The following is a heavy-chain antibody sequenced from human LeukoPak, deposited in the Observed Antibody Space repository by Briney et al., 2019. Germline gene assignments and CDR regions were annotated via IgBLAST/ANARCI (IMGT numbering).Heavy chain of an antibody. CDR1: SGSISRGSYY. V-gene: IGHV4-61*02. Sequence: SQTLSLTCTVSSGSISRGSYYWSWIRQPAGKGLESNGRIYTSRSTHYNPALKSQLTKTVDTSKNQFSLKLSSVAAADTAVYYCASTSSGSGWYRDFYFQHWGQGTLVTVSS. D-gene: IGHD6-19*01. CDR3: ASTSSGSGWYRDFYFQH. J-gene: IGHJ1*01. CDR2: IYTSRST.